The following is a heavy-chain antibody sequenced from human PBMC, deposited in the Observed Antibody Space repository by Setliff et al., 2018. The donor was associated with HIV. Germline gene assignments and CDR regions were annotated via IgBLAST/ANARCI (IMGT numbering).Heavy chain of an antibody. CDR1: GVSINRTDHY. Sequence: SETLSLTCSVSGVSINRTDHYWGWIRQSSGKSLEWIGSVSQSGSTYYNPSLKSRITISVDRSKNLFSLKLISVTAGDQGVYYCARVPVAGANWFDPWGLGTLVTVSS. D-gene: IGHD2-21*01. J-gene: IGHJ5*02. V-gene: IGHV4-39*01. CDR3: ARVPVAGANWFDP. CDR2: VSQSGST.